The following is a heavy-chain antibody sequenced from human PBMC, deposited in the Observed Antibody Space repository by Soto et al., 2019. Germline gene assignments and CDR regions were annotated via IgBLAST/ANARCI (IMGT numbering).Heavy chain of an antibody. Sequence: QVQLQGSGPGLVKPSETLSLNCSVSGGSVSSNTYCWSWFRQPPGKGLEWIGFMHYSGSTIYNPHQKRRVIISLAASTNRFSLNLRSGTAADATGEYCARVGIAGVTRDPFAFDYWGQGMLVTVSS. CDR2: MHYSGST. CDR3: ARVGIAGVTRDPFAFDY. J-gene: IGHJ4*02. D-gene: IGHD1-26*01. V-gene: IGHV4-61*03. CDR1: GGSVSSNTYC.